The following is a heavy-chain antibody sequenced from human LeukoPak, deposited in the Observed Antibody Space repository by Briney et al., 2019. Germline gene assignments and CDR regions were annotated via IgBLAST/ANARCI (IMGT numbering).Heavy chain of an antibody. D-gene: IGHD2-15*01. CDR3: ARGPPVLGYCSGGSCYSDAFDI. CDR2: ISSNSRYI. V-gene: IGHV3-21*01. Sequence: GGTLRLSCAASGFTFSIYSMNCVRRARGKGLEGVSSISSNSRYIYYTDSVKDRFTVYRDNAKNSLYLQMNSLRAEDTAVYYCARGPPVLGYCSGGSCYSDAFDIWGQGTMVTVSS. J-gene: IGHJ3*02. CDR1: GFTFSIYS.